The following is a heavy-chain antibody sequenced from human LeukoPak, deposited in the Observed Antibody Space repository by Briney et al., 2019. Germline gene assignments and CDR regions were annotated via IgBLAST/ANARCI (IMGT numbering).Heavy chain of an antibody. CDR3: ASGGDFASDGLDI. CDR2: INSEGSSI. Sequence: GGSLRLSCAASGFTFSRYWMHWVRHVPGKGLVWVSRINSEGSSISYADSVKGRFSISRDNAKNTLFLQMNSLRGDDTAVYFCASGGDFASDGLDIWGQGSMVTVS. D-gene: IGHD2-21*02. V-gene: IGHV3-74*01. J-gene: IGHJ3*02. CDR1: GFTFSRYW.